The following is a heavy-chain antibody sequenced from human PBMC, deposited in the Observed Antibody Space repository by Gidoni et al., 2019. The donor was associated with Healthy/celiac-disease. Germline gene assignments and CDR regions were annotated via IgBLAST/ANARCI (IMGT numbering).Heavy chain of an antibody. CDR3: ARSPQGAAAGYFDY. J-gene: IGHJ4*02. Sequence: QVQLVQSGAEVKKPGASVKVSCTASGYTFTGYYMHWVLQAPGQGLEWMGWINPNSGGTNYAQKFQGWVTMTRDTSISTAYMELSRLRSDDTAVYYCARSPQGAAAGYFDYWGQGTLVTVSS. D-gene: IGHD6-13*01. V-gene: IGHV1-2*04. CDR1: GYTFTGYY. CDR2: INPNSGGT.